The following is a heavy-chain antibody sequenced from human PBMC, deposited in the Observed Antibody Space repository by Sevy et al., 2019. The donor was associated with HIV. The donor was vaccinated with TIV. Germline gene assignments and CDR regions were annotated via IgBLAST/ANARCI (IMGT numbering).Heavy chain of an antibody. CDR1: GDSISRSGYY. CDR3: ARERTKLERRGLFDS. J-gene: IGHJ4*02. CDR2: IFSGGST. V-gene: IGHV4-31*03. Sequence: SETLSLTCTVSGDSISRSGYYWTWLRQHPGRGLEWLGYIFSGGSTHYNPSLRSRLTISVDTSTNEFSLTLTSVIAADTAVYYCARERTKLERRGLFDSWGPGMLVTVSS. D-gene: IGHD1-1*01.